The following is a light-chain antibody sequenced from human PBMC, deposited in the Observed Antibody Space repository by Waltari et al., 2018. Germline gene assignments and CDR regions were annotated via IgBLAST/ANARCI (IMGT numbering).Light chain of an antibody. CDR2: NNN. CDR3: QSSDSSLRGSM. CDR1: STNIGAGYA. Sequence: QSVLTQPPSVSGAPGQRVSISCTGSSTNIGAGYAVHWYQQVPGSAPKLLIFNNNNRPSGVPDRFSGSKSGTSASLAITGLQAEDEADYYCQSSDSSLRGSMFGGGTRLTVL. V-gene: IGLV1-40*01. J-gene: IGLJ3*02.